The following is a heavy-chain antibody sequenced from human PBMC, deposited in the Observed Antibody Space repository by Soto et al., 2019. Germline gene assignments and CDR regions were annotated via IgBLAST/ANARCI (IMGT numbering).Heavy chain of an antibody. CDR3: AKDRDWGYYFDY. V-gene: IGHV3-23*01. CDR2: ISGSSGST. CDR1: GFTFSSYA. J-gene: IGHJ4*02. D-gene: IGHD7-27*01. Sequence: LRLSCAASGFTFSSYAMSWVRQAPGKGLEWVSAISGSSGSTYYADSVKGRFTISRDNSKNTLYLQMNSLRAEDTAVYYCAKDRDWGYYFDYWGQGTLVTVSS.